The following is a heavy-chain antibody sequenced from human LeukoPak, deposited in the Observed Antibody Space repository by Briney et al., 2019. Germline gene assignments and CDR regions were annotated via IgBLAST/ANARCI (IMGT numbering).Heavy chain of an antibody. CDR1: GGSISSGGYY. J-gene: IGHJ4*02. D-gene: IGHD3-22*01. CDR2: IYYSGST. Sequence: SVTLSLTCTVSGGSISSGGYYWSWIRQHPGKGLEWIGYIYYSGSTYYNPSLKSRVTISVDTSKNQFSLKLSSVTAADTAVYYCASGRFHNYYDSSGYYYVWGQGTLVTVSS. V-gene: IGHV4-31*03. CDR3: ASGRFHNYYDSSGYYYV.